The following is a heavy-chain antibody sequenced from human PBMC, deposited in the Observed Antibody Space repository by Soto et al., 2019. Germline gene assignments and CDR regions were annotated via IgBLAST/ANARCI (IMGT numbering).Heavy chain of an antibody. J-gene: IGHJ6*02. CDR2: IYYSGST. V-gene: IGHV4-59*01. CDR1: GVSISSYY. CDR3: ASARGVIPVYYYYYGMDV. D-gene: IGHD3-10*01. Sequence: SETLSLTCTVSGVSISSYYWTWIRQPPGKGLEWIGYIYYSGSTNYNPSLKSRVTISVDTSKNHLSLKLSSVTAADTAVYYCASARGVIPVYYYYYGMDVWGQGTTVTVFS.